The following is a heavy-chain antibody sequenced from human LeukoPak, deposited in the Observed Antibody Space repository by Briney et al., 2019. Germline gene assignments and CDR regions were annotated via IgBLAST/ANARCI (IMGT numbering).Heavy chain of an antibody. J-gene: IGHJ5*02. D-gene: IGHD6-19*01. Sequence: GGSLRLSCAISGFNFNDAWMNWVRQAPGKGLVWVSRIKSDGSSTTYADSVKGRFTISRDNAKNTLYLQMNSLRAEDTAVYYCARATLGYSSGWYDNWGQGTLVTVSS. CDR1: GFNFNDAW. CDR3: ARATLGYSSGWYDN. CDR2: IKSDGSST. V-gene: IGHV3-74*01.